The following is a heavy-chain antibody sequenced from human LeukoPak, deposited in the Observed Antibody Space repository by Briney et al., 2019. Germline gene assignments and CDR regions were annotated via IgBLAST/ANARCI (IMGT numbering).Heavy chain of an antibody. D-gene: IGHD3-9*01. V-gene: IGHV3-30*18. CDR3: AKERKYYDILTGYCYFDY. CDR2: ISYDGSNK. Sequence: GGSLRLSCAASGFTFSSYAMSWVRQAPGKGLEWVAVISYDGSNKYYADSVKGRFTISRDNSKNTLYLQMNSLRAEDTAVYYCAKERKYYDILTGYCYFDYWGQGTLVTVSS. J-gene: IGHJ4*02. CDR1: GFTFSSYA.